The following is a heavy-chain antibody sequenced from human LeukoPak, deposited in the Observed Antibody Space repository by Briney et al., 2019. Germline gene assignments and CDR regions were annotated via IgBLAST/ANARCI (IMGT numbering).Heavy chain of an antibody. J-gene: IGHJ4*02. D-gene: IGHD3-16*01. V-gene: IGHV3-21*01. Sequence: PGGSLRLSCAASGFTFSSYWMSWVRQAPGKGLEWVSSISSSSSYIYYADSVKGRFTISRDNAKNSLYLQMNSLRAEDTAVYYCARESVGDYFDYWGQGTLVTVSS. CDR2: ISSSSSYI. CDR3: ARESVGDYFDY. CDR1: GFTFSSYW.